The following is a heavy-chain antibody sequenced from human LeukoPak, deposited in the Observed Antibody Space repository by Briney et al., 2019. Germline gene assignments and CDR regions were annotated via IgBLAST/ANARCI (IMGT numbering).Heavy chain of an antibody. V-gene: IGHV3-23*01. CDR3: AKEVYGSGRYHFDY. CDR1: GFAFTTCA. CDR2: ISGSGDST. D-gene: IGHD3-10*01. J-gene: IGHJ4*02. Sequence: PGGSLRLSCATSGFAFTTCAINWVRQAPGKGLEWVSTISGSGDSTYYADSVEGRFTISRDNSKNTLYLQMNSLRAEDTAVYYCAKEVYGSGRYHFDYWGQGTLVTVSS.